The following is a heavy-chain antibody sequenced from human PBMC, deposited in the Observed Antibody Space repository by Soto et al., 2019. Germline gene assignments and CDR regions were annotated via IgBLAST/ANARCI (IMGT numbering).Heavy chain of an antibody. Sequence: GGALRLFCAASGFTFSSYSMNWVRQAPGRGLEWVSSISGTSTYIYYAESVKGRFTISRDNAKNSLYLQMNSLRGEDTAIYYCARYREGVGAGLFWGQGTMVPVSS. CDR1: GFTFSSYS. D-gene: IGHD1-26*01. V-gene: IGHV3-21*01. CDR3: ARYREGVGAGLF. CDR2: ISGTSTYI. J-gene: IGHJ3*01.